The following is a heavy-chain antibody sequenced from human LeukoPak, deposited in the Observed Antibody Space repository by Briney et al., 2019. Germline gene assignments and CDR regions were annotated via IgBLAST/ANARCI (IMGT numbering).Heavy chain of an antibody. Sequence: PGGSVRLSCVTTGFSFEDHAMYWVRQAPGKGLEWVSSISWNNDYIGYADSVRGRFTISRDNAKNSLYLQMNSLRPEDSAGYYCVKDTLDSSGYRQYFRHWGQGTLVIVSS. J-gene: IGHJ1*01. CDR1: GFSFEDHA. V-gene: IGHV3-9*01. CDR3: VKDTLDSSGYRQYFRH. CDR2: ISWNNDYI. D-gene: IGHD3-22*01.